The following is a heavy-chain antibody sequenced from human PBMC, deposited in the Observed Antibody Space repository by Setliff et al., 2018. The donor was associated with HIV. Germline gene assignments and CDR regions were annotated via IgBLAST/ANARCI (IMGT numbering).Heavy chain of an antibody. J-gene: IGHJ4*02. V-gene: IGHV1-18*01. CDR1: GYSFNSYT. CDR3: ARGGGYNFWSGYNTMYYFDY. D-gene: IGHD3-3*01. Sequence: GASVKVSCKASGYSFNSYTIGWVRQAPAQGLEWMGWISVYNDNTNYAQKFQGRVTMTTDTSTSTGYMELRSLKSDDTAVYYCARGGGYNFWSGYNTMYYFDYWGQGTLVTVSS. CDR2: ISVYNDNT.